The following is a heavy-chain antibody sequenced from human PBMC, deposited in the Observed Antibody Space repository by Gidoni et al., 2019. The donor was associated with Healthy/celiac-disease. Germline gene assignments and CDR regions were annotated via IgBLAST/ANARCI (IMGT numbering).Heavy chain of an antibody. CDR3: ARDTSGWGFDY. CDR2: IKQDGSEK. Sequence: EVQLVESGGSLVQPGGSLRLSCAASRFTFSNYWMHWVRQAPGKGLEWVANIKQDGSEKYYVDSVKGRFTISRDNAKNSLYLQMNSLRAEDTAVYYCARDTSGWGFDYWGQGTLVTVSS. D-gene: IGHD6-19*01. J-gene: IGHJ4*02. V-gene: IGHV3-7*01. CDR1: RFTFSNYW.